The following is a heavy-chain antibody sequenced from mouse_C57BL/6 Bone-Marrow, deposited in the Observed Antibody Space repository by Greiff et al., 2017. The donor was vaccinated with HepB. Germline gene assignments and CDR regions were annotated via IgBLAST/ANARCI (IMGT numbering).Heavy chain of an antibody. V-gene: IGHV1-64*01. D-gene: IGHD2-3*01. CDR1: GYTFTSYW. J-gene: IGHJ4*01. Sequence: QVHVKQPGAELVKPGASVKLSCKASGYTFTSYWMHWVKQRPGQGLEWIGMIHPNSGSTNYNEKFKSKATLTVDKSSSTAYMQLSSLTSEDSAVYYCARGWLLRLYYAMDYWGQGTSVTVSS. CDR3: ARGWLLRLYYAMDY. CDR2: IHPNSGST.